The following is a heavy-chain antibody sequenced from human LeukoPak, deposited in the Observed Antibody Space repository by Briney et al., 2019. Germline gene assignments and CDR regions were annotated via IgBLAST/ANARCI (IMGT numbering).Heavy chain of an antibody. CDR1: GFTFSSYG. CDR3: ANLPPGGYDVGDWFDP. V-gene: IGHV3-30*18. D-gene: IGHD5-12*01. J-gene: IGHJ5*02. Sequence: GGSLRLSCAASGFTFSSYGMHWVRQAPGKGLEWVAVISYDGSNKYYADSVKGRFTISRDNSKNTLYLQMNSLRAEDTAVYYCANLPPGGYDVGDWFDPWGQGTLVTVSS. CDR2: ISYDGSNK.